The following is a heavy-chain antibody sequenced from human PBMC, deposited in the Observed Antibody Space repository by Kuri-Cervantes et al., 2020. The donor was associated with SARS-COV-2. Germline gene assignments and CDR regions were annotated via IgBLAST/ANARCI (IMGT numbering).Heavy chain of an antibody. V-gene: IGHV3-48*03. J-gene: IGHJ4*02. CDR1: GFTFSSYE. Sequence: GGSLRLSCAASGFTFSSYEMNWVRQAPGKGLEWVSYISSSGSTIYYADSVKGRFTISRDNAKNSLSLQMNSLRAEDTAVYYCARDVLLVWYGEFRGYFDYWGQGALVTVSS. CDR2: ISSSGSTI. D-gene: IGHD3-10*01. CDR3: ARDVLLVWYGEFRGYFDY.